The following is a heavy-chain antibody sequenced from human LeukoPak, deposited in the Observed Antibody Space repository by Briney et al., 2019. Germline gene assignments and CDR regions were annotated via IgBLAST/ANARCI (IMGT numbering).Heavy chain of an antibody. J-gene: IGHJ5*02. D-gene: IGHD1-26*01. CDR1: GYSISSGYY. CDR3: ARDPRAMSGIVGVTRWFDP. V-gene: IGHV4-38-2*02. Sequence: SETLSLTCAVSGYSISSGYYWGWIRQPPGKGLEWIGSIYHSGSTYYNPSLKSRVTISVDTSKNQFSLKLSSVTAADTAVYYCARDPRAMSGIVGVTRWFDPWGQGTLVTVSS. CDR2: IYHSGST.